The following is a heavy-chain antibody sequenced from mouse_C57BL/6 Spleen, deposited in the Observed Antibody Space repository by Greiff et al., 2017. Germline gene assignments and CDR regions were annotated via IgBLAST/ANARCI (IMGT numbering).Heavy chain of an antibody. V-gene: IGHV1-69*01. CDR3: AAFITTVTGYCDY. D-gene: IGHD1-1*01. CDR1: GYTFTSYW. Sequence: QVQLQQPGAELVMPGASVKLSCKASGYTFTSYWMHWVKQRPGQGLEWIGEIDPSDSYTNYNQKFKGKSTLTVDNSSSTAYMQLSSLTSEDSAVYYGAAFITTVTGYCDYWGQGTTLTVSS. CDR2: IDPSDSYT. J-gene: IGHJ2*01.